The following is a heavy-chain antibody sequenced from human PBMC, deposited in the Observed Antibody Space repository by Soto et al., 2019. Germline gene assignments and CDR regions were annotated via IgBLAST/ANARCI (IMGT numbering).Heavy chain of an antibody. V-gene: IGHV3-9*01. J-gene: IGHJ4*02. CDR3: AKDGCNSCFYLDS. Sequence: GGSLRLSCAASGFNFNDYAMHWVRQAPGKGLEWVSGVSWNGGPIGYADSVKGRFTISRDNAKKSLHLQMNNLKPDDTALYYCAKDGCNSCFYLDSWGQGSMVTVSS. D-gene: IGHD2-2*01. CDR1: GFNFNDYA. CDR2: VSWNGGPI.